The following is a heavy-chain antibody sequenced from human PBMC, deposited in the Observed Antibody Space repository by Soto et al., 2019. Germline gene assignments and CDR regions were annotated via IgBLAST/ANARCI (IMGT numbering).Heavy chain of an antibody. V-gene: IGHV3-23*01. CDR3: AKDSYYDMWTGNRGYYYGMDV. CDR2: ISGSGGST. J-gene: IGHJ6*02. Sequence: GGSLRLSCAASGFTFSSYAMSWVRQAPGKGLEWVSAISGSGGSTYYADSVKGRFTISRDNSKNTLYLQMNSLRAEDTAVYYCAKDSYYDMWTGNRGYYYGMDVWGQGTTVTVSS. D-gene: IGHD3-9*01. CDR1: GFTFSSYA.